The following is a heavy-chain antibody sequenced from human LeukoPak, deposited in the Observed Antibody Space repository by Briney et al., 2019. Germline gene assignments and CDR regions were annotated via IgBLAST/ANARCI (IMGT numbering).Heavy chain of an antibody. CDR3: ARAPYGDYDVAFDI. J-gene: IGHJ3*02. CDR1: GGSFSGYY. V-gene: IGHV4-34*01. Sequence: SETLSLTCAVYGGSFSGYYWSWIRQPPGKGLEWIGEINHSGSTNYNPSLKSRVTISVDTSKNQFSLKLSSVTAADAAVYYCARAPYGDYDVAFDIWGQGTMVTVSS. CDR2: INHSGST. D-gene: IGHD4-17*01.